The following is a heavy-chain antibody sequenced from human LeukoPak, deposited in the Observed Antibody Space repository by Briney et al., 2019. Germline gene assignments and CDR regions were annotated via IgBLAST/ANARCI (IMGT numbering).Heavy chain of an antibody. V-gene: IGHV4-39*07. CDR1: GGSISSSSYY. D-gene: IGHD2-15*01. Sequence: PSETLSLTCTVSGGSISSSSYYWGWIRQPPGKGLEWIGSIYYSGSTNYNPSLKSRVTISVDTSKNQFSLKLSSVTAADTAVYYCARGGDIVVVVALRGNNWFDPWGQGTLVTVSS. CDR2: IYYSGST. J-gene: IGHJ5*02. CDR3: ARGGDIVVVVALRGNNWFDP.